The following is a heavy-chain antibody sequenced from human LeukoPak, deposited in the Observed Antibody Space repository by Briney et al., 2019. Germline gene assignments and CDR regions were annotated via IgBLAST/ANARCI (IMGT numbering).Heavy chain of an antibody. D-gene: IGHD2-2*01. J-gene: IGHJ5*02. CDR1: GYTFTGHY. Sequence: ASVKVSCKASGYTFTGHYTHWVRQAPGQGLEWMGWINPISGGTNYAQKFQGRVTMTRDTSISTAYMELSRLRSDDTAVYYCARELGYCSSTSCQRWFDPWGQGTLVTVSS. V-gene: IGHV1-2*02. CDR3: ARELGYCSSTSCQRWFDP. CDR2: INPISGGT.